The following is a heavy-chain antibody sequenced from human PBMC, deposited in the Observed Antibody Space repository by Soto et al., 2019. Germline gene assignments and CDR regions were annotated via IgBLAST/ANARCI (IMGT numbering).Heavy chain of an antibody. D-gene: IGHD1-26*01. Sequence: QVQLVESGGGAVQPGRSLRLSCAASGFTFSSYGMHWVRQAPGKGLEWVAVIWYDGSNKYYADSVKGRFTISRDNSKNTLYLQMNSLRAEDTAVYYCARDAPGVGAYFDYWGQGTLVTVSS. V-gene: IGHV3-33*01. CDR3: ARDAPGVGAYFDY. J-gene: IGHJ4*02. CDR1: GFTFSSYG. CDR2: IWYDGSNK.